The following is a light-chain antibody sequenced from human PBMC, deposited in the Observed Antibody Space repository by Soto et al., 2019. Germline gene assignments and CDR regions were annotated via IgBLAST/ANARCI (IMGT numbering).Light chain of an antibody. CDR3: QQYYRAWT. CDR1: QGISSY. V-gene: IGKV1-8*01. J-gene: IGKJ1*01. Sequence: AIRMTQSPSSLSASTGDRVTITCRASQGISSYLAWYQQKPGKAPKLLIYAASTLQSGVPSRLSGSGSGTDFTLTISCLQSEDFATYYCQQYYRAWTFGQGTKVEIK. CDR2: AAS.